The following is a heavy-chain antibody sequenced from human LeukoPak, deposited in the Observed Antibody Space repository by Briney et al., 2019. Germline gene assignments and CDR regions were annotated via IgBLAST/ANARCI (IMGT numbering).Heavy chain of an antibody. CDR2: INHSGST. Sequence: SETLSLTCAVYGGSFSGYYWSWIRQPPGKGLEWIGEINHSGSTNYNTSLKSRVTISVDTSKNQFSLKLSSVTAADTAVYYCARGSPPYYYGSGSRRYFDLWGRGTLVTVSS. CDR1: GGSFSGYY. J-gene: IGHJ2*01. D-gene: IGHD3-10*01. V-gene: IGHV4-34*01. CDR3: ARGSPPYYYGSGSRRYFDL.